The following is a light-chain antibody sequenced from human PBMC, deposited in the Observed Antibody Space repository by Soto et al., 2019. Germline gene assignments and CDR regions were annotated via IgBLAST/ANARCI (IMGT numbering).Light chain of an antibody. CDR3: QQLNSYPFLT. CDR2: AAS. J-gene: IGKJ4*02. Sequence: DIQLTQSPSSLSASVGDRVTITCRASQGISSYLAWYQQKPGKAPKLLIYAASTLQSGVPSRFIGSGSATEFTLTISSLQPEDFATYYCQQLNSYPFLTFGGGTNVEIK. V-gene: IGKV1-9*01. CDR1: QGISSY.